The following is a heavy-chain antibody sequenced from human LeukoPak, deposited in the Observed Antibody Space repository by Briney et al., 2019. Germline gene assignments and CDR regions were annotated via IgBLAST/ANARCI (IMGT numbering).Heavy chain of an antibody. D-gene: IGHD6-6*01. J-gene: IGHJ6*03. CDR3: ARGTRKQYSSSSRQKYYYYYMDV. Sequence: GASVKVSCKASGYTFTYRYLHWVRQAPGQALEWMGWITPFNGNTNYAQKFQDRVTITRNTSISTAYMELSSLRSEDTAVYYCARGTRKQYSSSSRQKYYYYYMDVWGKGTTVTVSS. V-gene: IGHV1-45*02. CDR2: ITPFNGNT. CDR1: GYTFTYRY.